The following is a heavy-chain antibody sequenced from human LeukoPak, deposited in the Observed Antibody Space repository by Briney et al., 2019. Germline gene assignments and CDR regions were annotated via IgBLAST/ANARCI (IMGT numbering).Heavy chain of an antibody. Sequence: ASVKVSCKASGYTLTSYYIHWVRQAPGQGLEWMGIINPSGGSTTYAQKFQGRVTMTRDTSTSTVYMELSSLRSDDTAVYYCARSYYDSSGYYNYWGQGTLVTVSS. J-gene: IGHJ4*02. CDR1: GYTLTSYY. CDR3: ARSYYDSSGYYNY. V-gene: IGHV1-46*01. D-gene: IGHD3-22*01. CDR2: INPSGGST.